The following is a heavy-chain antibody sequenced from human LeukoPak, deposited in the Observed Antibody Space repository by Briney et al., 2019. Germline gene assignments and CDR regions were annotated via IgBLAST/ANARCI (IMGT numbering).Heavy chain of an antibody. Sequence: SETLSLTCAVYGGSFSGYYWSWIRQPPGKGLEWIGEINHSGSTNYNPSLKSRVTISVDTSKNQFSLKLSSVTAADTAVYYCARGSSYDSSGYYYVGAFDIWGQGTMVTVSS. CDR2: INHSGST. V-gene: IGHV4-34*01. J-gene: IGHJ3*02. CDR3: ARGSSYDSSGYYYVGAFDI. D-gene: IGHD3-22*01. CDR1: GGSFSGYY.